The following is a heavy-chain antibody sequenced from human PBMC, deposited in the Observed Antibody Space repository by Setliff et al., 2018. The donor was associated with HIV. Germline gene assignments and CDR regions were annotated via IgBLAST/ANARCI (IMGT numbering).Heavy chain of an antibody. CDR1: GGSFSGYY. J-gene: IGHJ4*02. D-gene: IGHD4-17*01. V-gene: IGHV4-34*01. Sequence: ASGAPSLTCAVFGGSFSGYYWSWIRQPPGKGLEWIGEINHSGSTDYNPSLKSRVTISVDTSKNQFSLNLSSVTAADTAVYYCARYDYGDFDYWGQGTPVTVSS. CDR2: INHSGST. CDR3: ARYDYGDFDY.